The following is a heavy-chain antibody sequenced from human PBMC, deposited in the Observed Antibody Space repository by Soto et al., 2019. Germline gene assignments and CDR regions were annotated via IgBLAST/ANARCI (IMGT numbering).Heavy chain of an antibody. J-gene: IGHJ4*02. CDR1: GYTFTNYG. CDR2: INAYNGNT. D-gene: IGHD6-13*01. V-gene: IGHV1-18*01. CDR3: ARDAAAGLNDC. Sequence: QVQLVQSGAEVKKPGASVKVSCKASGYTFTNYGISWVQQAPGQGLEWMGWINAYNGNTKSAQKLQGRVTLTTDTSTSTAYMELSSLRSDDTAEYSCARDAAAGLNDCWGQGFLVTVSS.